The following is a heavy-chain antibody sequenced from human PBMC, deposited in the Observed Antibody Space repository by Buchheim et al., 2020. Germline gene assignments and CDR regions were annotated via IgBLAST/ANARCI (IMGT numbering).Heavy chain of an antibody. J-gene: IGHJ4*02. V-gene: IGHV4-34*01. Sequence: QVQLQQWGAGLLKPSETLSLTCAVYGGSFSGYYWSWIRQPPGKGLEWIGKIYFGGSTYYNPSLKSRVTISVDTSKNQFSLKLSSVTAADTAVYFCARERIGTKEYWGQGT. CDR2: IYFGGST. D-gene: IGHD1-7*01. CDR3: ARERIGTKEY. CDR1: GGSFSGYY.